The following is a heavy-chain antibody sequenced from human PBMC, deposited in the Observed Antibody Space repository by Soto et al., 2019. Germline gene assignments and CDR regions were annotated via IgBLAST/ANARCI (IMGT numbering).Heavy chain of an antibody. CDR1: GGSISSYY. V-gene: IGHV4-59*01. Sequence: SETLSLTCTVSGGSISSYYWSWIRQPPGKGLEWIGYIYYSGSTNYNPSLKSRVTISVDTSKNQFSLKLSSVTAADTAVYYCARASSQRWLRSERTFDYWGQGTLVTVSS. J-gene: IGHJ4*02. D-gene: IGHD5-12*01. CDR3: ARASSQRWLRSERTFDY. CDR2: IYYSGST.